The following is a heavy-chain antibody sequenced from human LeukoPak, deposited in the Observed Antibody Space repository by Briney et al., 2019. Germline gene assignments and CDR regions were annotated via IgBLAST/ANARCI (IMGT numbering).Heavy chain of an antibody. J-gene: IGHJ4*02. CDR3: ARVPSRGSSFFDF. Sequence: SETLSLTCGVYGGSFFGYYWTWIRQPPGKGLEWIGEINHSGSTRYSPSLKSRVTISLDTSKSQFSLKLTSVTAADTAVYFCARVPSRGSSFFDFWGQGTLATVSS. V-gene: IGHV4-34*01. CDR2: INHSGST. CDR1: GGSFFGYY. D-gene: IGHD6-6*01.